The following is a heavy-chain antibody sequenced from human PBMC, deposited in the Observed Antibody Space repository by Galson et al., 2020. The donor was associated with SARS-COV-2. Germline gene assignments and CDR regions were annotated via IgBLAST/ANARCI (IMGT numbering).Heavy chain of an antibody. Sequence: GESLKISCASSESSITLHTIHWLHQAPDKRLEWVAVSSYDGTQKFYAQSVKGRFTISRDNSKSTVHLQMNGLRVDGTAVYYCVRDKLGERMELDYWGRGTLVTVAS. V-gene: IGHV3-30*04. D-gene: IGHD3-16*01. CDR2: SSYDGTQK. J-gene: IGHJ4*02. CDR3: VRDKLGERMELDY. CDR1: ESSITLHT.